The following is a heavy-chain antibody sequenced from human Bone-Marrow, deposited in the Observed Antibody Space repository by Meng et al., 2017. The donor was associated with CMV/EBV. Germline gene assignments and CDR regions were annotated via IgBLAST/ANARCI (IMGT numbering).Heavy chain of an antibody. CDR1: GCTFSSYN. J-gene: IGHJ4*02. CDR2: IRASGSNV. CDR3: TRGGVAGTGRDYFDY. Sequence: GCTFSSYNRKWVRQAPGKGLEWVSSIRASGSNVYYADSVRGRFTISRDNFKNTVYLQMNSLRPEDTAMYCCTRGGVAGTGRDYFDYWGQGTLVTVSS. D-gene: IGHD6-13*01. V-gene: IGHV3-23*01.